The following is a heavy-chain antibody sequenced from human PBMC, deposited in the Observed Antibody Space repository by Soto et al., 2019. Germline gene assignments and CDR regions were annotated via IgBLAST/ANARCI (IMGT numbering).Heavy chain of an antibody. V-gene: IGHV4-34*01. CDR1: GGSFSAYY. CDR2: INHSGRT. D-gene: IGHD1-7*01. CDR3: LREKTTGLFDY. J-gene: IGHJ4*01. Sequence: SEALSLPCAVSGGSFSAYYLTWIRQPPGTGLEWVGEINHSGRTNYNPSPESRVTISVDTTKNQFPLMLAAVTAADTAADYCLREKTTGLFDYWG.